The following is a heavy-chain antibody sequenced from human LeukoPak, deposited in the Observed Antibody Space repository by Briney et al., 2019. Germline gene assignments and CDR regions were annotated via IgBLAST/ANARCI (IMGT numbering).Heavy chain of an antibody. CDR1: GGTFSSYT. D-gene: IGHD3/OR15-3a*01. Sequence: SVKVSCKASGGTFSSYTISWVRQAPGQGLEWMGRIIPILGIANHAQKFQGRVTITADKSTSTAYMELSSLRSEDTAVYYCARWTDTYYFDYWGQGTLVTVSS. CDR2: IIPILGIA. V-gene: IGHV1-69*02. CDR3: ARWTDTYYFDY. J-gene: IGHJ4*02.